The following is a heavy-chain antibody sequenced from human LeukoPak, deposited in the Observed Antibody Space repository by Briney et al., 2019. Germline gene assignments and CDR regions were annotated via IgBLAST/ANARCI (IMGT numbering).Heavy chain of an antibody. CDR1: GYSFTSYW. Sequence: GESLKTSFKGSGYSFTSYWIGWVRQMPGKGLEWMGIIYPGDSDTRYSPSFQGQVTISADKSISTAYLQWSSLKASDTAMYYCARQAYCGGDCYYFDYWGQGTLVTVSS. J-gene: IGHJ4*02. D-gene: IGHD2-21*02. CDR3: ARQAYCGGDCYYFDY. CDR2: IYPGDSDT. V-gene: IGHV5-51*01.